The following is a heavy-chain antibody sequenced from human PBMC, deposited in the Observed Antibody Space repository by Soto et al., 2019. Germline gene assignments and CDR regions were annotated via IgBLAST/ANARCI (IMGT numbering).Heavy chain of an antibody. CDR3: ARGDWFNWFDP. J-gene: IGHJ5*02. V-gene: IGHV4-39*01. CDR1: GGSISSSIYY. D-gene: IGHD3-9*01. Sequence: SETLSLTCTVSGGSISSSIYYWGWIRQPPGKGLEWIGSIYYSGSTYYNPSLKSRVTISVDTSKNQFSLKLSSVTAADTDVYYCARGDWFNWFDPWGQGTLVTVSS. CDR2: IYYSGST.